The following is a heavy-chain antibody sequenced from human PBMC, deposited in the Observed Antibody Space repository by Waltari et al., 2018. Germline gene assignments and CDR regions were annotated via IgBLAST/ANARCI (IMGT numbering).Heavy chain of an antibody. V-gene: IGHV1-24*01. CDR1: GYTLTELS. J-gene: IGHJ6*02. CDR2: FDPEDGET. CDR3: ATLLGFLDRYYYGMDV. Sequence: QVQLVQSGAEVKKPGASVKVSCKVSGYTLTELSMHWVRQAPGKGLEGMGGFDPEDGETIYAKKCQGRVPMTEDTSTDTAYMELSSLRSEDTAVYYCATLLGFLDRYYYGMDVWGQGTTVTVSS. D-gene: IGHD1-1*01.